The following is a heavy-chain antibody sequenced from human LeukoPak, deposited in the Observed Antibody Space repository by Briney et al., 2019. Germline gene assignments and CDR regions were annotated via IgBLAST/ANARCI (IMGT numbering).Heavy chain of an antibody. D-gene: IGHD6-13*01. V-gene: IGHV3-15*01. CDR3: TTDCPSSTVAAGGTCAFDI. Sequence: GGSLRLSCAASGFTFSDAWMSWVRQAPGKGLEWVGRTKSKTDGGTTDNAAPVRGRFTISRDDSKNTLYLQMNSLKTEDTAVYYCTTDCPSSTVAAGGTCAFDIWGQGTMVTVSS. CDR2: TKSKTDGGTT. CDR1: GFTFSDAW. J-gene: IGHJ3*02.